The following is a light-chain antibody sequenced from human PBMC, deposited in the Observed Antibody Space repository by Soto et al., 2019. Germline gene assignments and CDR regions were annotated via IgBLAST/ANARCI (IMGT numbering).Light chain of an antibody. J-gene: IGKJ3*01. CDR2: AAS. V-gene: IGKV1-27*01. CDR3: QKYKSAPFT. CDR1: QGISNF. Sequence: DIQMTQSPSSLSASVGDRVTITCRASQGISNFLAWYQQKPGKVPKRLIYAASTLQSGVPSRFSGSGSGTDFPLTISSLQPEDVATYFCQKYKSAPFTFGRGTKVHIK.